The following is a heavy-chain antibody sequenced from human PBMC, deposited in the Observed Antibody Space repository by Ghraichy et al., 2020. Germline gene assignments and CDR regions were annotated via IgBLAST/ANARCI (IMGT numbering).Heavy chain of an antibody. CDR3: ARHACPPPSDLCDAFNI. CDR2: IYYSGST. Sequence: SETLSLTCTVSGGSISNYYWSWIRQPPGKGLEWIGYIYYSGSTNYNPSLKSRVTTSVDTSKNQFSLKLSSVTAADTAVYYCARHACPPPSDLCDAFNIWGQGTMVTVSS. CDR1: GGSISNYY. D-gene: IGHD2-2*01. J-gene: IGHJ3*02. V-gene: IGHV4-59*01.